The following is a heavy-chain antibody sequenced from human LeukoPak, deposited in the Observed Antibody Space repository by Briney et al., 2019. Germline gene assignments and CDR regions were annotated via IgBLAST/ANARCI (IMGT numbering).Heavy chain of an antibody. V-gene: IGHV1-24*01. CDR3: ATDFPPEVRGVTNFDY. CDR1: GYTLTELS. CDR2: FDPEDGET. J-gene: IGHJ4*02. D-gene: IGHD3-10*01. Sequence: ASVKVSCKVSGYTLTELSMHWVRQAPGKGLEWMGGFDPEDGETIYAQKFQGRVTMTEDTSTDTAYMELSSLGSEDTAVYYCATDFPPEVRGVTNFDYWGQGTLVTVSS.